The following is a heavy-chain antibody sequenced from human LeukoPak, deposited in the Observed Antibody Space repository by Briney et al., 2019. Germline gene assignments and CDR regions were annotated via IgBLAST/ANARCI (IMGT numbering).Heavy chain of an antibody. D-gene: IGHD4-17*01. V-gene: IGHV3-53*01. CDR1: GFTVSSNY. J-gene: IGHJ6*02. CDR2: IYSGGST. Sequence: HPGGSLRLSCAASGFTVSSNYMSWVRQAPGKGLEWVSVIYSGGSTYYADSVKGRFTISRDNSKNTLYLQMNSLRAEDTAVYYCARMTTVTPVPDGIDVWGQGTTVTVSS. CDR3: ARMTTVTPVPDGIDV.